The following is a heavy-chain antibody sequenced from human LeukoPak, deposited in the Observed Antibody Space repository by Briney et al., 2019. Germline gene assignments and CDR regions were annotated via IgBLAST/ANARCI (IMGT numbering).Heavy chain of an antibody. Sequence: VGSVRLSCAASGFTFSNYAMSWVRQAPGKGLEWVSAMSGICARTNYADSVKGRFTISRDNSKNTVYLQMNSLRAEDRAVYYCAKEQTSSGVFDYWGQGTLVTVSS. CDR1: GFTFSNYA. D-gene: IGHD2-2*01. CDR2: MSGICART. CDR3: AKEQTSSGVFDY. V-gene: IGHV3-23*01. J-gene: IGHJ4*02.